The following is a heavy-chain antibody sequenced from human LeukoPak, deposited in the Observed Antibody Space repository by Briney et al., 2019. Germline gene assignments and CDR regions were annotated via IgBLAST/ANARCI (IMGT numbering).Heavy chain of an antibody. CDR3: ARGLQRGYCFGHYFDF. CDR2: IWYDGSNK. D-gene: IGHD5-18*01. J-gene: IGHJ4*02. CDR1: GFTFGNYG. V-gene: IGHV3-33*01. Sequence: GESLKISCAASGFTFGNYGMHWVRQAPGKGLEWVAVIWYDGSNKYYADSVKGRFTISRDNSKNTLYLQVNSLRAEDTAVYYCARGLQRGYCFGHYFDFWGQGTLVTVSS.